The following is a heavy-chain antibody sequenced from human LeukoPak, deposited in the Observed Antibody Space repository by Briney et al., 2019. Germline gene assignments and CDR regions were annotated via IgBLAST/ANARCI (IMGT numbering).Heavy chain of an antibody. Sequence: WVRQAPGKGLEWIGSIYYSGSTYYNPSLKSRVTISVDTSKNQFSLKLSSVTAADTAVYYCARFSSSWFPAQPYYFDYWGQGTLVTVSS. J-gene: IGHJ4*02. CDR2: IYYSGST. V-gene: IGHV4-39*01. D-gene: IGHD6-13*01. CDR3: ARFSSSWFPAQPYYFDY.